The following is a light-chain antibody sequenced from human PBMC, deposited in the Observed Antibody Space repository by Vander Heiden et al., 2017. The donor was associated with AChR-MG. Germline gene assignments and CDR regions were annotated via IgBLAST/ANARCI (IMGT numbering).Light chain of an antibody. CDR1: QSVNSNY. J-gene: IGKJ1*01. CDR3: QQESSSLWT. CDR2: GAS. V-gene: IGKV3-20*01. Sequence: EIVLTQSPGTLSLSPGERATLSCRASQSVNSNYLAWYQQKPGQAPRLLISGASGRATGIPDRFSGSGSGTDFTLTISRLEPEDFAVYYCQQESSSLWTFGQGTKVEVK.